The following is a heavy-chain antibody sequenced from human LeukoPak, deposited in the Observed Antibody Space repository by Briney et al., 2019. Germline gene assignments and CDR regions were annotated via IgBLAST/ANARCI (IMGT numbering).Heavy chain of an antibody. V-gene: IGHV3-74*01. CDR1: GFTFSRYW. CDR3: ARVGGDTAMAIDY. CDR2: INTDGSST. D-gene: IGHD5-18*01. J-gene: IGHJ4*02. Sequence: PGGSLRLSCAASGFTFSRYWMHWVRQAPGKGLVWVSRINTDGSSTDYADSVKGRFSISRNNAKNTLFLQMNSLRAEDTAVYYCARVGGDTAMAIDYWGQGTLVTVSS.